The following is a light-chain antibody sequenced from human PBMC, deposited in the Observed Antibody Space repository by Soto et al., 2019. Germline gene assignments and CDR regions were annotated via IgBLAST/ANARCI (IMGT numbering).Light chain of an antibody. CDR2: DTS. J-gene: IGLJ2*01. CDR3: FLSYNSGRPVV. CDR1: TGPVTRGHW. V-gene: IGLV7-46*01. Sequence: QTVVTQEPSLTVSPGGTVTLTCDSSTGPVTRGHWPYGFQQKHCQAPRTLIYDTSKKHSWTPARFSGSLLGGKAALTLSGAQTEDEADYYCFLSYNSGRPVVFGGGTKVTVL.